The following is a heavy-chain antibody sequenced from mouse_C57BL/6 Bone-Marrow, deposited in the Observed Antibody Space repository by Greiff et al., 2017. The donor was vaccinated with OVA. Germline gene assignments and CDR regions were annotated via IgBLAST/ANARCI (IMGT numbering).Heavy chain of an antibody. Sequence: EVKLMESGGGLVKPGGSLKLSCAASGFTFSSYAMSWVRQTPEKRLEWVATISDGGSYTYYPDNVKGRFTISRDNAKNNLYLQMSHLKAEDTAMYYCARDRRDGYFDYWGQGTTLTVSS. J-gene: IGHJ2*01. D-gene: IGHD2-3*01. V-gene: IGHV5-4*01. CDR2: ISDGGSYT. CDR1: GFTFSSYA. CDR3: ARDRRDGYFDY.